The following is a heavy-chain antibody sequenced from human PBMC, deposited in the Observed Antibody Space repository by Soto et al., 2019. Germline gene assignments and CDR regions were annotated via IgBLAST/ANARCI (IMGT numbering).Heavy chain of an antibody. CDR1: GGSFSGYY. CDR3: ARRQQLAPRFYP. V-gene: IGHV4-34*01. CDR2: INHSGST. Sequence: SETLSLTCAVYGGSFSGYYWSWIRQPPGKGLEWIGEINHSGSTNYNPSLKSRVTISVDTSKSQFSLKLSSVTAADTAVYYCARRQQLAPRFYPWGQGTLVTVSS. D-gene: IGHD6-6*01. J-gene: IGHJ5*02.